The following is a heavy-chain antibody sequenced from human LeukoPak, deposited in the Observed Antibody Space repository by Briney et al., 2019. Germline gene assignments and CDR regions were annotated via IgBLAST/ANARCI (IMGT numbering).Heavy chain of an antibody. CDR3: ARVDGDWFDP. CDR1: GGSISSYY. D-gene: IGHD5-24*01. J-gene: IGHJ5*02. V-gene: IGHV4-59*01. Sequence: SETLSLTCTVSGGSISSYYWSWIRQPPGKGPEWIGYIYYSGSTNYNPSLKSRVTISVDTSKNQFSLKLSSVTAADTAVYYCARVDGDWFDPWGQGTLVTVSS. CDR2: IYYSGST.